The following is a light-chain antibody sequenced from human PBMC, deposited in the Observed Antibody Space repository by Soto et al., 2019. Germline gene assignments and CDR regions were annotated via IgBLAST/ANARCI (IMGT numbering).Light chain of an antibody. CDR2: SNS. V-gene: IGLV1-44*01. J-gene: IGLJ2*01. Sequence: QPLLTQPPSASGTPGQRVTISCSGGSSNIGGNTVNWYQQLPGAAPKLIIFSNSQRPSGVPDRFSGSKSGTSASLAIGGLQSEDEAEYYCSTWDDSLNGPLFGGGTRLTVL. CDR3: STWDDSLNGPL. CDR1: SSNIGGNT.